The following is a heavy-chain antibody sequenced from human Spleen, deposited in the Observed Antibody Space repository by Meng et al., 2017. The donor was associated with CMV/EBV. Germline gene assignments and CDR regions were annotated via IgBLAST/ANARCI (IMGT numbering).Heavy chain of an antibody. V-gene: IGHV4-31*03. CDR1: GGFISGGGHY. CDR3: ARVIGNWFDA. J-gene: IGHJ5*02. CDR2: IYYSGST. D-gene: IGHD2-21*01. Sequence: CTVSGGFISGGGHYWRWIRQVPGKGLEWIGYIYYSGSTYYKPSLKSRVTISVDTSKNQFSLRLSPVTAADTAVYYCARVIGNWFDAWGQGALVTVSS.